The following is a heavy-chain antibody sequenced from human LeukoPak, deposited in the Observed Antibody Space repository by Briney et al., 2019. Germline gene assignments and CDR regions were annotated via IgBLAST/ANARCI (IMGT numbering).Heavy chain of an antibody. V-gene: IGHV4-4*07. Sequence: ASETLSLTCTVSSGSISSYYWSWIRQPAGKGLEWIGRIYTSGSTNYNPSLKSRVTMSVDTSKNQFSLKLSSVTAADTAVYYCARDRTYYYYYYMDVWGKGTTVTVSS. J-gene: IGHJ6*03. CDR1: SGSISSYY. CDR2: IYTSGST. CDR3: ARDRTYYYYYYMDV.